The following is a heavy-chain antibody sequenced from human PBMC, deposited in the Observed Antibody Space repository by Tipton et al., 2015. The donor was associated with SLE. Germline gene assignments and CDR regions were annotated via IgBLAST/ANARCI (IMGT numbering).Heavy chain of an antibody. CDR3: ARGVAGTGLDY. J-gene: IGHJ4*02. CDR2: ISYDGSNK. CDR1: GFTFSSYG. D-gene: IGHD6-19*01. Sequence: QLVQSGGGVVQPGRSLRLSCAASGFTFSSYGMHWVRQAPGKGLEWVAVISYDGSNKYYADSVKGRFTISRDNSKNTLYLQMNSLRAEDTAVYYCARGVAGTGLDYWGQGTLVTVSS. V-gene: IGHV3-30*03.